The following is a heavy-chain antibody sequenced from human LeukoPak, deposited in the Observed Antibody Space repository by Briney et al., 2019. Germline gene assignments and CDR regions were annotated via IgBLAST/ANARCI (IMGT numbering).Heavy chain of an antibody. D-gene: IGHD3-16*02. Sequence: ASVKVSCKASGYIFTSYAIHWVRQSPGQRLEWVGWSNTGNGNTKYSQQFQGRVTITRDTSASTAYMELNSLRSEDTAVYYCARDRGSYRDRSIDYWGQGTLVTVSS. V-gene: IGHV1-3*02. J-gene: IGHJ4*02. CDR3: ARDRGSYRDRSIDY. CDR1: GYIFTSYA. CDR2: SNTGNGNT.